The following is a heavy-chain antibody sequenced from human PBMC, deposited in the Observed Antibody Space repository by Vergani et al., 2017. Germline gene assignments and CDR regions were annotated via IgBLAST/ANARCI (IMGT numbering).Heavy chain of an antibody. D-gene: IGHD4/OR15-4a*01. CDR3: ARSTDYPDDYVSSDYFRRTLDV. CDR1: GYTFTSYD. CDR2: IIPIFGTA. J-gene: IGHJ6*03. Sequence: QVQLVQSGAEVKKPGASVKVSCKASGYTFTSYDINWVRQATGQGLEWMGGIIPIFGTANYAQKFQGRVTMTRNTSINTAYMELSRLSFEDAAVYYCARSTDYPDDYVSSDYFRRTLDVWGKGTTVTVS. V-gene: IGHV1-8*02.